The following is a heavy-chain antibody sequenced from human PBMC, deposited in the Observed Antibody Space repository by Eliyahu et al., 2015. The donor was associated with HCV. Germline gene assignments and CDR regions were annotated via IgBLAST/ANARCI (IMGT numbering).Heavy chain of an antibody. J-gene: IGHJ5*02. V-gene: IGHV4-59*01. CDR1: GGSITTYY. CDR2: IHYSGST. D-gene: IGHD6-19*01. Sequence: QVQLQESGPGLVKPSETLSLTCTVSGGSITTYYWSWXRQPPGKGLEWIGYIHYSGSTNYNPSLKSRVTISVDTSKNQFSLKLTPVTAADTAVYYCASGGGGIAVAGTGGWFDPWGQGTLVTVSS. CDR3: ASGGGGIAVAGTGGWFDP.